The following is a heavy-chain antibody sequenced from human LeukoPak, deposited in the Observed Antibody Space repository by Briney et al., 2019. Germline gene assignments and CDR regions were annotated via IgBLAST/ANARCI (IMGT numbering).Heavy chain of an antibody. Sequence: SETLSLTCTVSGGSISSSSYYWGWIRQPPGKGLEWIGSIYYSGSTYYNPSLKSRVTISVDTSKNQFSLKLSSVTAADTAVYYCARDANEGQQLVTYWGQGTLVTVSS. J-gene: IGHJ4*02. CDR1: GGSISSSSYY. V-gene: IGHV4-39*07. CDR2: IYYSGST. D-gene: IGHD6-13*01. CDR3: ARDANEGQQLVTY.